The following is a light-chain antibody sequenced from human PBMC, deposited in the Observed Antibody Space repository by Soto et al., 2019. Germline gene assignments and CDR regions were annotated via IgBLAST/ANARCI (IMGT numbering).Light chain of an antibody. Sequence: EIVITQSPATLSVSPGERATLSCRASQSITSNLAWYQQKPGQAPRLVIFGASNRATGIPDRFSASGSGTEFTLTISRLEPEDVAVYYCQQYATSPLTFGHGTKVDIK. CDR1: QSITSN. CDR2: GAS. J-gene: IGKJ1*01. V-gene: IGKV3D-15*01. CDR3: QQYATSPLT.